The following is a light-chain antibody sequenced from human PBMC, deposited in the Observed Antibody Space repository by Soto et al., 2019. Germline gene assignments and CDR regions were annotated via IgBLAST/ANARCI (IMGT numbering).Light chain of an antibody. V-gene: IGKV3D-15*01. CDR2: GTS. Sequence: EIVMTQSPSTLSVSPGERATLSCRASQSVSSNLAWYQQKPGQAPRLLVYGTSSKTTGIPARFSGSGSGTEFTLTISSLQSEDFAVYVCQQYNHWPRTFGLGTKVDIK. J-gene: IGKJ1*01. CDR1: QSVSSN. CDR3: QQYNHWPRT.